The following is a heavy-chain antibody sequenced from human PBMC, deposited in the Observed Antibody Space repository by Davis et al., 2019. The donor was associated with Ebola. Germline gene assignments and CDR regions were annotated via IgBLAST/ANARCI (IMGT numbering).Heavy chain of an antibody. Sequence: GGSLRLSCAASGFTFISYWMSWVRQAPGKGLEWVSAISGSGGSTYYADSVKGRFTISRDNSKNTLFLQMNSLRTEDTAVYYCSSPDCSSTSCSDYWGQGTLVTVSS. CDR2: ISGSGGST. CDR3: SSPDCSSTSCSDY. D-gene: IGHD2-2*01. V-gene: IGHV3-23*01. CDR1: GFTFISYW. J-gene: IGHJ4*02.